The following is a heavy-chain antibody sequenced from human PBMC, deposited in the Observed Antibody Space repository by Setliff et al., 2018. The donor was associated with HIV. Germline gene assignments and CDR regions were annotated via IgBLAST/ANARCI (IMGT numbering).Heavy chain of an antibody. CDR3: AKDGSHFWSGSPDY. CDR1: GFTVSTKY. D-gene: IGHD3-3*01. CDR2: LYPSGIT. V-gene: IGHV3-66*03. J-gene: IGHJ4*02. Sequence: GGSLRLSCVVSGFTVSTKYMSWVRQAPGKGLEWVSILYPSGITNYAASVKGRFTISRDSSDTTVSLQMNSPRAEDTAVYYCAKDGSHFWSGSPDYWGQGTLVTVSS.